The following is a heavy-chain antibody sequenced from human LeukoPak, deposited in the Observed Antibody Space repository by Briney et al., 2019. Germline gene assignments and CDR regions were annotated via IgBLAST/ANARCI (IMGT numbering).Heavy chain of an antibody. D-gene: IGHD2-2*01. CDR2: IYYRGNT. CDR1: GGSIRGYY. J-gene: IGHJ4*02. V-gene: IGHV4-59*01. Sequence: SETLSLTCTVSGGSIRGYYWSWIRQPPGRGLEYIGHIYYRGNTDYNPSLKSRATISVDTSKNQFSLKLNSVTAADTAVYYCARWYCTSTTCYYLDSWGQGTLVTVSS. CDR3: ARWYCTSTTCYYLDS.